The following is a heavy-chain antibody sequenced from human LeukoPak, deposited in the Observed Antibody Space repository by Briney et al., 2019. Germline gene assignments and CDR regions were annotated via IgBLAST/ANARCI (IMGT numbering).Heavy chain of an antibody. D-gene: IGHD6-13*01. CDR3: ARVRAAAGTWLDY. CDR2: IIPIFGTA. V-gene: IGHV1-69*05. CDR1: GGTFSSYG. Sequence: SVKVSCKASGGTFSSYGISWVRQAPGQGLEWMGGIIPIFGTANYAQKFQGRVTITTDESTSTAYMELSSLRSEDTAVYYCARVRAAAGTWLDYWGQGTLVTVSS. J-gene: IGHJ4*02.